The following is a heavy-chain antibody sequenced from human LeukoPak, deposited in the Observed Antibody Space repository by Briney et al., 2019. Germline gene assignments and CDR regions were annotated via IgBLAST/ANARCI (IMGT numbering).Heavy chain of an antibody. CDR3: ARHPRNGSYPFYYYGMDV. V-gene: IGHV4-39*01. CDR2: IYYSGST. J-gene: IGHJ6*02. CDR1: GGPISSSSYY. D-gene: IGHD1-26*01. Sequence: NPSETLSLTCTVSGGPISSSSYYWGWIRQPPGKGLEWIGTIYYSGSTYYNPSLKSRVTTSVDTSKNQFSLKLSSVTAADTAVYYCARHPRNGSYPFYYYGMDVWGQGTTVTVSS.